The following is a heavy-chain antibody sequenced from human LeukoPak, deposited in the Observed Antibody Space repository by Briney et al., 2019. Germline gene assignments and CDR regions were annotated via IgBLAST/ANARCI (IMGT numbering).Heavy chain of an antibody. J-gene: IGHJ6*03. V-gene: IGHV3-21*01. CDR1: GFTFSSYT. D-gene: IGHD4-17*01. CDR2: ISSSSSYV. CDR3: ARHQTTIDPVTTTHYYYYYYMDV. Sequence: GGPLRLSCAASGFTFSSYTMNWVRQAPGKGLEWVSSISSSSSYVFYADSVKGRFTNSRDNAKNSLYLQMNSLRAEDTAVYYCARHQTTIDPVTTTHYYYYYYMDVWGKGTTVTVSS.